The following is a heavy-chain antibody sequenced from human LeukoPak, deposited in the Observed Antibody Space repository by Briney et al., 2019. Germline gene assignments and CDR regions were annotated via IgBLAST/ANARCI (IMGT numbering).Heavy chain of an antibody. CDR3: AKDGGEGAVARYYFDY. Sequence: PGGSLGLSCAASGFTFSSYGMHWVRQAPGKGLEWVAFIRYDGSNKYYADSVKGRFTISRDNSKNTLYLQMNSLRAEDTAVYYCAKDGGEGAVARYYFDYWGQGTLVTVSS. V-gene: IGHV3-30*02. CDR2: IRYDGSNK. J-gene: IGHJ4*02. CDR1: GFTFSSYG. D-gene: IGHD6-19*01.